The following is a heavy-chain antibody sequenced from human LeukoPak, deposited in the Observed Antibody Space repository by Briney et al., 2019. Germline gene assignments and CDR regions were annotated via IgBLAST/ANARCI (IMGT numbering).Heavy chain of an antibody. V-gene: IGHV3-23*01. CDR1: GFTFSSYA. CDR2: ISGSGDNT. Sequence: GGSLRLSCAASGFTFSSYAMSWVHQAPGKGLEWVSGISGSGDNTYYADSVKGRFTISRDNSKNTLYVQVNSLGTEDTAAYYCAKGSYYDSSGSFYFDYWGQGTLVTVSS. J-gene: IGHJ4*02. CDR3: AKGSYYDSSGSFYFDY. D-gene: IGHD3-22*01.